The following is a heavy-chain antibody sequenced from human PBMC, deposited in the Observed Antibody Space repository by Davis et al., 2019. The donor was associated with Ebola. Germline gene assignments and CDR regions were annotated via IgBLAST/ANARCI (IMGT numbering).Heavy chain of an antibody. J-gene: IGHJ4*02. V-gene: IGHV3-11*01. CDR3: ARGVGYNFFDL. Sequence: GESLKISCAASGFTFSDYYMSWIRQAPGKGLEWVSYISGSGSTIYYADSVKGRFTISRDNAKNSLYLQMNSLRAEDTAVYYCARGVGYNFFDLWGQGTLVTVSS. CDR1: GFTFSDYY. D-gene: IGHD5-24*01. CDR2: ISGSGSTI.